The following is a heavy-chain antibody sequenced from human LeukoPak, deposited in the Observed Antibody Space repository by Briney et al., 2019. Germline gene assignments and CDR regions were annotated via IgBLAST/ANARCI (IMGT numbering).Heavy chain of an antibody. V-gene: IGHV3-23*01. Sequence: GGSLRLFCATSGFIFSSYAMRWVRRAPEKGLEGVSGIGASGGSTYYADSVKGRFNISRDNSKNTLYLQMNSLRAEDTAVYYCARDLADSYLFDYWGQGTLVTVSS. D-gene: IGHD3-10*01. J-gene: IGHJ4*02. CDR1: GFIFSSYA. CDR3: ARDLADSYLFDY. CDR2: IGASGGST.